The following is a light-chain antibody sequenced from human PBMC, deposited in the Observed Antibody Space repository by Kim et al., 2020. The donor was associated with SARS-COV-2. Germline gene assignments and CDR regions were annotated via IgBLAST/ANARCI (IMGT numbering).Light chain of an antibody. V-gene: IGLV2-14*03. CDR3: SSYTSISTLV. CDR2: DVS. CDR1: SSDVGGYNY. J-gene: IGLJ2*01. Sequence: GPSITIACTGTSSDVGGYNYVSWYQRHPGKAPNLMIYDVSNRPSGVSNRFSGSKSGNTASLTISGLQAEDEADYYCSSYTSISTLVFGGGTKLTVL.